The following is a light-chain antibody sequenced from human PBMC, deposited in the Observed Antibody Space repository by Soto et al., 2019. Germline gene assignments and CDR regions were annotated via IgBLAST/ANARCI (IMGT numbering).Light chain of an antibody. CDR1: QSVSNNY. V-gene: IGKV3-20*01. CDR2: DTS. Sequence: EIWLTQSPATLSLSPGERPTLSCRASQSVSNNYLAWYQQKPGQAPRLLMFDTSTRATGIPARFSGSGSGSDFTLTISRLEPEDFAVYFCQQYDTSPTTFGQGTKVDI. J-gene: IGKJ1*01. CDR3: QQYDTSPTT.